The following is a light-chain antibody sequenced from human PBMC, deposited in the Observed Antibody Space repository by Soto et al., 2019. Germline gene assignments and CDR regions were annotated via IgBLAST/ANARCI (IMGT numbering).Light chain of an antibody. Sequence: DIQMTQSPSTLSSSVGDRVTITCRASQSIRNSLAWYQQKPGKAPKLLIYGASSLESGVPPRFSGTVSGTEFTLTISSLQPDDFATDYCQQYDTYWTFGQGTKVEIK. CDR2: GAS. J-gene: IGKJ1*01. V-gene: IGKV1-5*03. CDR3: QQYDTYWT. CDR1: QSIRNS.